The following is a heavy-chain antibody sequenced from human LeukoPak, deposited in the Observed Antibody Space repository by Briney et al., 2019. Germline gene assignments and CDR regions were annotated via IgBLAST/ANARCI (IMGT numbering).Heavy chain of an antibody. CDR3: ARVVSSSGWSLYYYYYMDV. V-gene: IGHV4-39*07. J-gene: IGHJ6*03. CDR2: IYYSGST. D-gene: IGHD6-19*01. Sequence: SETLSLTCTVSGGSISSSSYYWGWIRQPPGKGLEWIGSIYYSGSTYYNPSLKSRVTISVDTSKNQFSLKLSSVTAADTAVYYCARVVSSSGWSLYYYYYMDVWGKGTTVTVSS. CDR1: GGSISSSSYY.